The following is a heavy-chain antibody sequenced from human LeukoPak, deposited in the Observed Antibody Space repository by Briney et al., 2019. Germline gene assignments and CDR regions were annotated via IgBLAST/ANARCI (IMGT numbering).Heavy chain of an antibody. Sequence: PGGSLRLSCAASGFTFSSYAMHWVRQAPGKGLVWVSRINSDGSSTSYADSVKGRFTISSDNAKNTLYLQMNSLRAEDTAVYYCARGFYSSSWTDAFDIWGQGTMVTVSS. D-gene: IGHD6-13*01. CDR3: ARGFYSSSWTDAFDI. CDR1: GFTFSSYA. J-gene: IGHJ3*02. CDR2: INSDGSST. V-gene: IGHV3-74*01.